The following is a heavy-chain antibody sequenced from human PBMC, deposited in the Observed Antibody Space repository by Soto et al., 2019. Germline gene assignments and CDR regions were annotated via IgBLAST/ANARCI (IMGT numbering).Heavy chain of an antibody. J-gene: IGHJ4*02. Sequence: QVQLQESGPGLVKPPQTLSLTCTVSDASIRSGGFYWSWIRQHPEKGLEWIGYFYYSGNAYYNPSLRSRLTISGDASKTQFSLNLSSVTAADTAVYFCTRVIGAVNHFDYWGQGILVTVSS. CDR3: TRVIGAVNHFDY. V-gene: IGHV4-31*03. CDR2: FYYSGNA. D-gene: IGHD3-10*01. CDR1: DASIRSGGFY.